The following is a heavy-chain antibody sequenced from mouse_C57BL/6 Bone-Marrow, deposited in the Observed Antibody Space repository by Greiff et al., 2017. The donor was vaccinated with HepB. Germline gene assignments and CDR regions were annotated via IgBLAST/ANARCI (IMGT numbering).Heavy chain of an antibody. Sequence: QVQLKESGAELVKPGASVKLSCKASGYTFTSYWMHWVKQRPGQGLEWIGMIHPNSGSTNYNEKFKSKATLTVDKSSSTAYMQLSSLTSEDSAVYYCARIYGEGAMDYWGQGTSVTVSS. CDR1: GYTFTSYW. CDR2: IHPNSGST. D-gene: IGHD2-13*01. CDR3: ARIYGEGAMDY. J-gene: IGHJ4*01. V-gene: IGHV1-64*01.